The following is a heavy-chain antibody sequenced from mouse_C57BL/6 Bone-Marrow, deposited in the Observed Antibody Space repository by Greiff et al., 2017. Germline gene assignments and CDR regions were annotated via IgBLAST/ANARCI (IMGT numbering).Heavy chain of an antibody. CDR1: GYTFTNYW. CDR2: MHPKGGSP. D-gene: IGHD2-4*01. J-gene: IGHJ4*01. Sequence: QVQLQQPGAELVKPGASVKLSGKASGYTFTNYWMHWVKQRPGQGLEWIGMMHPKGGSPDSNEKFKGEATLSVDKSSRTAYMELSSLTSEDSAVSYCARSYDYYDYTMDYWGQGTSVTVSS. V-gene: IGHV1-64*01. CDR3: ARSYDYYDYTMDY.